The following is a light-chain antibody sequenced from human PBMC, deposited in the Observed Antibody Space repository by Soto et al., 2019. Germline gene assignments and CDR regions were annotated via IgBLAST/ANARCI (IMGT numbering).Light chain of an antibody. Sequence: DIQMTQSPSSLSASLGDRVSITCRASQSIGTDLNWYQQKPGKAPKLLISGASTLQGGVPSRFSGSVSGTAFTLTISSLQPGDLATYFCQQTYSTPWTFAQGTKVDI. J-gene: IGKJ1*01. V-gene: IGKV1-39*01. CDR2: GAS. CDR1: QSIGTD. CDR3: QQTYSTPWT.